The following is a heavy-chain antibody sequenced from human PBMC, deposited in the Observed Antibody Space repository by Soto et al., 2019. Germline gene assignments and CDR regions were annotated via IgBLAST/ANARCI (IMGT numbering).Heavy chain of an antibody. D-gene: IGHD3-9*01. J-gene: IGHJ1*01. CDR1: GFTFSSYA. CDR3: AKDVHYDIVTGIEYFHH. V-gene: IGHV3-23*01. CDR2: ISGSGGIT. Sequence: GGSLRLSCAASGFTFSSYAMSWVRQAPGKGLEWVSGISGSGGITNYADSVKGRFIISRDNFKNTLFLQMNSLRAEDTAVYYCAKDVHYDIVTGIEYFHHWAQGTLVTVSS.